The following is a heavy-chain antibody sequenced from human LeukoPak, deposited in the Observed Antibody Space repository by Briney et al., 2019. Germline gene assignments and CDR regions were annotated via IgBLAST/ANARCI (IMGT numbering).Heavy chain of an antibody. D-gene: IGHD6-13*01. CDR3: AKDLELVGGYFYYGMDV. Sequence: GGSLRLSCAASGFTVSSNYMSWVRQAPGKGLEWVSVIYSGGSTYYADSVKGRFTISRDNSKNTLYLQMNSLRAEDTAVYYCAKDLELVGGYFYYGMDVWGQGTTVTVSS. J-gene: IGHJ6*02. CDR2: IYSGGST. V-gene: IGHV3-53*05. CDR1: GFTVSSNY.